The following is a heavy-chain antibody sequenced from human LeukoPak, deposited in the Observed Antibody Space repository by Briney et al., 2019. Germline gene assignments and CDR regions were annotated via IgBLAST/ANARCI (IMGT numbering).Heavy chain of an antibody. CDR3: ARLIVVVPAAIPDAFDI. CDR2: IYYSGST. CDR1: GGSISSYY. V-gene: IGHV4-59*01. Sequence: SETLSLTCTVSGGSISSYYWSWIRQPPGKGLEWIGYIYYSGSTNYNPSLKSRVTISVDTSKNQFSLKLSSVTAADTAVYYCARLIVVVPAAIPDAFDIWGQGTMVTVSS. J-gene: IGHJ3*02. D-gene: IGHD2-2*02.